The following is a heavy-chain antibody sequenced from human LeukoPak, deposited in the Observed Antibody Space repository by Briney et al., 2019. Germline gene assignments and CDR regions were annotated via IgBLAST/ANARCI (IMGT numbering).Heavy chain of an antibody. D-gene: IGHD3-22*01. J-gene: IGHJ1*01. CDR3: ARGRDYYYDSSGYYYGEYFQH. CDR1: GYTFTGYY. V-gene: IGHV1-2*02. Sequence: ASVKVSCKASGYTFTGYYMHWVRQAPGQGLEWMGWINPNSGGTNYAQKFQGRVTMTRDTSINTAYMELSRLRSDDTAVHYCARGRDYYYDSSGYYYGEYFQHWGQGTLVTVSS. CDR2: INPNSGGT.